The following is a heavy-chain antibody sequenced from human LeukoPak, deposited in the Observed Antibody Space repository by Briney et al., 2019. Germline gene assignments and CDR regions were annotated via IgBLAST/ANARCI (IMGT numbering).Heavy chain of an antibody. CDR2: ISSSSSYI. CDR1: GFTFSSYS. D-gene: IGHD3-22*01. CDR3: ARDQGVPDSSGYTNWFDP. Sequence: GGSLRLSCAASGFTFSSYSTNWVRQAPGKGLEWVSSISSSSSYIYYADSVKGRFTISRDNAKNSLYLQMNSLRAEDTAVYYCARDQGVPDSSGYTNWFDPWGQGTLVTVSS. J-gene: IGHJ5*02. V-gene: IGHV3-21*01.